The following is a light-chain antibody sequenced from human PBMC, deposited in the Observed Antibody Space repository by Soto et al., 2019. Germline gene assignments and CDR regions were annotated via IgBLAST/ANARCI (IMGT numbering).Light chain of an antibody. V-gene: IGKV3-20*01. CDR3: QQYGSSPLT. CDR2: AAS. J-gene: IGKJ4*01. Sequence: EIVLTQSPGTLSLSPGERATLSCRASQSVSNNYLAWYQQKPGQAPRLLIYAASNRATGVPARFSASGTGTDFTLTISDVQPEDFAVYYCQQYGSSPLTFGGGTKVDIK. CDR1: QSVSNNY.